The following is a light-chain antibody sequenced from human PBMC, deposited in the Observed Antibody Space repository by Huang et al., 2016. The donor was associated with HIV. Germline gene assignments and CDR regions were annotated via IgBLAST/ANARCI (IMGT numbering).Light chain of an antibody. CDR3: QQRSKWPLT. CDR1: QNIATY. CDR2: DAS. J-gene: IGKJ4*01. Sequence: EIVLTQSPVTLSLSPGKRATLSCRASQNIATYLAWYQQKPGPVPRLLMYDASNRATCIPARFSGSGSGTDFTLTISSLDPEDFVVYYCQQRSKWPLTFGGGTKVEIK. V-gene: IGKV3-11*01.